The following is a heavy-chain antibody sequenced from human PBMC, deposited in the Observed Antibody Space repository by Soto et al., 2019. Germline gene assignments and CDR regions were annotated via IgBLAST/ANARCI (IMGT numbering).Heavy chain of an antibody. CDR2: ITSGGTT. CDR1: GFTFSSYA. D-gene: IGHD2-15*01. CDR3: ATAVVVGAWLES. V-gene: IGHV3-23*01. J-gene: IGHJ5*01. Sequence: GGSLRLSCAASGFTFSSYAMSWVRQAPGKGLEWVSSITSGGTTYYAASVKGRFAISRDNSKNRLYLQMNSLRPEDTAVYYCATAVVVGAWLESWGRGTLVTVSS.